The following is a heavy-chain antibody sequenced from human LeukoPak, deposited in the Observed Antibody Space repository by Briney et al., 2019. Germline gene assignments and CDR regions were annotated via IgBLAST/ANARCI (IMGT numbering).Heavy chain of an antibody. CDR2: IYYSGST. V-gene: IGHV4-59*08. Sequence: PSETLSLTCTVSGGFINSYYWSWIRQPPGKGLEWIGYIYYSGSTNYNPSLKSRVTISVDTSKNQFSLKLSSVTAADTAVYYCARDDYYDSSGYYSGFDYWGQGTLVTVSS. J-gene: IGHJ4*02. CDR3: ARDDYYDSSGYYSGFDY. CDR1: GGFINSYY. D-gene: IGHD3-22*01.